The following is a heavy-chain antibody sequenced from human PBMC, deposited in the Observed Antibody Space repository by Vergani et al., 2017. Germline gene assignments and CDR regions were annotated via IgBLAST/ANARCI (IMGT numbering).Heavy chain of an antibody. CDR3: AREYTEGYDFWSGYYTLGDAFDI. CDR1: GGSISSSNW. CDR2: IYHSGST. Sequence: QVQLQESGPGLVKPSGTLSLTCAVSGGSISSSNWWSWVRQPPGKGLEWIGEIYHSGSTNYNPSLKSRVTISVDKSKNQFSLKLSSVTAADTAVYYCAREYTEGYDFWSGYYTLGDAFDIWGQGTMVTVSS. V-gene: IGHV4-4*02. D-gene: IGHD3-3*01. J-gene: IGHJ3*02.